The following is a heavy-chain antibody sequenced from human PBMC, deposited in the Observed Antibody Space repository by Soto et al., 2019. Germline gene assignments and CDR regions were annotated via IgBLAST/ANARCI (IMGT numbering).Heavy chain of an antibody. V-gene: IGHV3-21*01. CDR2: ISSSSTYL. J-gene: IGHJ4*02. CDR3: ARGRAYCSGNACYSIDN. CDR1: GFTFSSYT. D-gene: IGHD2-15*01. Sequence: EVHLVESGGGLVKPGGSLRLSCAASGFTFSSYTMNWVRQAPGKGLEWSSSISSSSTYLYYADSVKGRFTISRDNANNSLYLQMNSLRAGDTAVYYCARGRAYCSGNACYSIDNWGQGTLVTVSS.